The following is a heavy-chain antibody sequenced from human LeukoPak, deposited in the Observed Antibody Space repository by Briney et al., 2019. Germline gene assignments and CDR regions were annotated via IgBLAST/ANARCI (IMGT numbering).Heavy chain of an antibody. CDR2: IKEDGGEK. Sequence: PGGSLRLSCAASGFTFGSYWMNWVRQVPGKGLEWVANIKEDGGEKYYVDSAKGRFTISRDNAKNSLFLQMNSLRAEDTAVYYCARDPSSLRDSFDYWGQGTLVTVSS. CDR1: GFTFGSYW. J-gene: IGHJ4*02. CDR3: ARDPSSLRDSFDY. V-gene: IGHV3-7*01.